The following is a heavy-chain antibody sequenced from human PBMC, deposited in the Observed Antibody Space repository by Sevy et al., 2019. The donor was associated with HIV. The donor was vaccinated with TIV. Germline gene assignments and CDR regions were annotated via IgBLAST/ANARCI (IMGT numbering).Heavy chain of an antibody. CDR1: GFTFSSYA. D-gene: IGHD3-22*01. Sequence: GGSLRLSCAASGFTFSSYAMHWVRQAPGKGLEWVAVISYDGSNKYYADSVKGRFTISRDNSKNTLYLQMNSLRAEDTVVYYCARVAKNYYDSSGYYSHDAFDIWGQGTMVTVSS. J-gene: IGHJ3*02. CDR2: ISYDGSNK. CDR3: ARVAKNYYDSSGYYSHDAFDI. V-gene: IGHV3-30-3*01.